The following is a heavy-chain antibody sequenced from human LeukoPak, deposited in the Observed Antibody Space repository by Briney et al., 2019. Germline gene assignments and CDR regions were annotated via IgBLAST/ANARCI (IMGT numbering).Heavy chain of an antibody. Sequence: SETLSLTCIVSGGSLSSSSYYWGWLRQPPGKGLEWIGSIYYSGSTYYNPSLKSRVTISVDRSKNQFSLKVSSVTAADTAVYYCARDLKGYYDSSGYPSRGFDPWGQGTLVTVSS. CDR3: ARDLKGYYDSSGYPSRGFDP. V-gene: IGHV4-39*07. J-gene: IGHJ5*02. CDR1: GGSLSSSSYY. D-gene: IGHD3-22*01. CDR2: IYYSGST.